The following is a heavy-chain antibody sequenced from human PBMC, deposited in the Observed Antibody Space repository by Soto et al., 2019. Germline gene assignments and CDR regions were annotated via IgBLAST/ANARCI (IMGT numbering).Heavy chain of an antibody. CDR1: GFTFRTYT. D-gene: IGHD5-12*01. Sequence: EVQLVESGGGLVKPGGSLRLSCISSGFTFRTYTMNWVRQAPGKGLEWVSGIRGFSPYTFYAESVKGRFNISRDNAKNSLYLQMNSLRAEDTAVCYCARDRGYDAHDYYYNAMDVWGQGTTVTVSS. V-gene: IGHV3-21*01. CDR3: ARDRGYDAHDYYYNAMDV. J-gene: IGHJ6*02. CDR2: IRGFSPYT.